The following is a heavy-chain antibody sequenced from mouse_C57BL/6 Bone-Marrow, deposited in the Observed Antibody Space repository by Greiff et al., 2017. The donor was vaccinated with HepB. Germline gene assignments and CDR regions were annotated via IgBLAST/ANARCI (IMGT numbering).Heavy chain of an antibody. CDR3: ARPLRYFDV. Sequence: QVQLKESGPELVKPGASVKISCKASGYAFSSSWMNWVKQRPGKGLEWIGRIYPGDGDTNYNGKFKGKATLTADKSSSTAYMQLSSLTSEDSAVYFCARPLRYFDVWGTGTTVTVSS. CDR1: GYAFSSSW. V-gene: IGHV1-82*01. J-gene: IGHJ1*03. CDR2: IYPGDGDT.